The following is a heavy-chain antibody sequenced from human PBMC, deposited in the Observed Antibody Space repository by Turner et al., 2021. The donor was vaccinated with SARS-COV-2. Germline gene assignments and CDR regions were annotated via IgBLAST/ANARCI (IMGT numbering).Heavy chain of an antibody. V-gene: IGHV3-30*18. D-gene: IGHD5-18*01. CDR2: ISYDGSNK. J-gene: IGHJ6*02. CDR1: GFTFSSYA. Sequence: QVQLVESGGGVVQPGRSLRLSCAASGFTFSSYAMHWVRQAPGKGLEWVAVISYDGSNKYYADSVKGRFTISRDNSKNTLYLQMNSLRAEDTAVYYCAKGYSYAYYYGLDVWGQGTKVTVSS. CDR3: AKGYSYAYYYGLDV.